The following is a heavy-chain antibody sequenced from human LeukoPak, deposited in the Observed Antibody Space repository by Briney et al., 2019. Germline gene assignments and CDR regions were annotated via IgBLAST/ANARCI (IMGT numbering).Heavy chain of an antibody. CDR2: IYYSGST. CDR3: ARGSSLASWFDP. D-gene: IGHD5/OR15-5a*01. J-gene: IGHJ5*02. V-gene: IGHV4-59*01. Sequence: SETLSLTCTVSGGSISSYYWSWIRQPPGKGLEWIGYIYYSGSTNYNPSLKSRVTISVDTSKNQFSLKLSSVTAADTAVYYCARGSSLASWFDPWGQGTLVTVSS. CDR1: GGSISSYY.